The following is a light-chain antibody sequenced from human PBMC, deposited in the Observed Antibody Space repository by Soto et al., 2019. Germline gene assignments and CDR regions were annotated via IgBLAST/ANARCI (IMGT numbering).Light chain of an antibody. CDR1: SSDVGSYNL. CDR3: CSYAGSSTSPYV. Sequence: QSVLTQPASVSVSPGQSITISCTGTSSDVGSYNLVSWYQQHPGKAPKLMIYEVSKRPSGVSNRFSGSKSGNTASLTISGLQAEDEADYYCCSYAGSSTSPYVFGTGTKVTVL. CDR2: EVS. J-gene: IGLJ1*01. V-gene: IGLV2-23*02.